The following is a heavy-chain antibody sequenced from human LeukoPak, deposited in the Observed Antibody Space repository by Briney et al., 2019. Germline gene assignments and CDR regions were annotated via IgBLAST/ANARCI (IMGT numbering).Heavy chain of an antibody. V-gene: IGHV4-30-4*08. Sequence: SETLSLTCTVSGGSISSGDYYWSWIRQPPGKGLEWIGYIYYSGSTYYNPSLKSRVTISVDTSKNQLSLKLSSVTAADTAVYYCLTNYYDSSGYYYGDYWGQGTLVTVSS. CDR2: IYYSGST. D-gene: IGHD3-22*01. J-gene: IGHJ4*02. CDR1: GGSISSGDYY. CDR3: LTNYYDSSGYYYGDY.